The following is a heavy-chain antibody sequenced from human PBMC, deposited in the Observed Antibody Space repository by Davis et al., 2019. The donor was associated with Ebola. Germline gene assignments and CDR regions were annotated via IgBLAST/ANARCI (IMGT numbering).Heavy chain of an antibody. V-gene: IGHV3-23*01. CDR2: ISGSGGST. Sequence: GESLKISCAASGFTFSSYSMNWVRQAPGKGLEWVSAISGSGGSTYYADSVKGRFTISRDNSKNTLYLQMNSLRAEDTAVYYCAKDLGLRWSFWGQGTLVTVSS. CDR3: AKDLGLRWSF. D-gene: IGHD4-23*01. J-gene: IGHJ4*02. CDR1: GFTFSSYS.